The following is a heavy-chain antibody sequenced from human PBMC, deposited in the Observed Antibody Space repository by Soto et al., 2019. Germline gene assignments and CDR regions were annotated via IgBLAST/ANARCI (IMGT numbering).Heavy chain of an antibody. CDR1: GGSFSGYY. V-gene: IGHV4-34*01. D-gene: IGHD5-12*01. CDR3: ARGLAGGYRRDGYNFPLHDGQYYFDY. J-gene: IGHJ4*02. Sequence: SETLSLTCAVYGGSFSGYYWSWIRQPPGKGLEWIGEINHSGSTNYNPSLKSRVTISVDTSKNQFSLKLSSVTAADTAVYYCARGLAGGYRRDGYNFPLHDGQYYFDYWGQGTLVTVSS. CDR2: INHSGST.